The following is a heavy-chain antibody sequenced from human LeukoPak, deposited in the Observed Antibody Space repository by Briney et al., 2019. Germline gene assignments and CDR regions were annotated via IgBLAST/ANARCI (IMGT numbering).Heavy chain of an antibody. D-gene: IGHD2-2*02. J-gene: IGHJ5*02. CDR3: ARVVPAAIGLNWFDP. CDR1: GFTFSSYW. V-gene: IGHV3-53*01. CDR2: IYSGGST. Sequence: GGSLRLSCAASGFTFSSYWMHWVRQAPGKGLVWVSLIYSGGSTYYADSVKGRFTISRDNSKNTLYLQMNSLRVEDTAVYYCARVVPAAIGLNWFDPWGQGTLVTVSS.